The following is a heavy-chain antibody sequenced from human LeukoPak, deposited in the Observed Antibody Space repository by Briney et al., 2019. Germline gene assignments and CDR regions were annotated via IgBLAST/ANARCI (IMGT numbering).Heavy chain of an antibody. D-gene: IGHD3-22*01. J-gene: IGHJ4*02. CDR3: ARDSVSSYYYDSSPLSY. CDR1: GGSISSGGYY. Sequence: PSETLSLTCTVSGGSISSGGYYWSWIRQHPGKGLGWIGYIYYSGSTYYNPSLKSRVTISVDTSKNQFSLKLSSVTAADTAVYYCARDSVSSYYYDSSPLSYWGQGTLVTVSS. CDR2: IYYSGST. V-gene: IGHV4-31*03.